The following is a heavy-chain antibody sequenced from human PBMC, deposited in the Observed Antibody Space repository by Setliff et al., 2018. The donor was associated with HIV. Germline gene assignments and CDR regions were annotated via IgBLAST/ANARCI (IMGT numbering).Heavy chain of an antibody. V-gene: IGHV1-24*01. D-gene: IGHD5-12*01. CDR2: FDPEDGET. CDR3: ARDVGRDGYCFDH. Sequence: AASVKVSCKISGYTLTELSIHWVRQAPGKGLEWMANFDPEDGETFYAQKFQGRVTMTTDRPTSTAYMELRSLRSDDTAVYYCARDVGRDGYCFDHWGQGTLVTVSS. CDR1: GYTLTELS. J-gene: IGHJ4*02.